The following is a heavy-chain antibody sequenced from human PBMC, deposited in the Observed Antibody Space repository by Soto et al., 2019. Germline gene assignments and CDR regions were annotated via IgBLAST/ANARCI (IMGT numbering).Heavy chain of an antibody. CDR1: GFNFDNYG. CDR2: ITYDGSFQ. V-gene: IGHV3-30*18. Sequence: GGSLRLSCQASGFNFDNYGMHWVRQAPGKGLEWVAVITYDGSFQYYADSVKGRFTISRDNSKNTLSPHLNTLKPEDTAVYHCAKDRVGGTFYTPLAFWGQGTLVTVSS. J-gene: IGHJ4*02. CDR3: AKDRVGGTFYTPLAF. D-gene: IGHD1-7*01.